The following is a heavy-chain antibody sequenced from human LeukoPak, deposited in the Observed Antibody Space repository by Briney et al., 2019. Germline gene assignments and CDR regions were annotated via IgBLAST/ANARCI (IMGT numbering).Heavy chain of an antibody. D-gene: IGHD4-11*01. CDR3: VRDPSNSGNWFDL. V-gene: IGHV3-74*01. J-gene: IGHJ5*02. CDR2: LVTDGSYT. Sequence: TGGSLRLSCAPSGLNLRDYWMHWVRQAPGKGRVWVSRLVTDGSYTNYADSVKGRFTISRDNAKNTLYLQMDSLRAEDTAFYYCVRDPSNSGNWFDLWGQGTLVTVSS. CDR1: GLNLRDYW.